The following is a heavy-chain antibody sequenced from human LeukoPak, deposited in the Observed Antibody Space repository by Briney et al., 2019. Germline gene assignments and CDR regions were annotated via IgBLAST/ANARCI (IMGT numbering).Heavy chain of an antibody. Sequence: PGGSLRLSCAASGFTFSSYALTWVRQAPGKGLEWVSAISGGGGSAYYADSVKGRFTISRDSSMNTLYLQMNSLAAGDTAVYYCAKAVGATRGYYYSGMGVWGQGTTVTVS. J-gene: IGHJ6*02. CDR1: GFTFSSYA. D-gene: IGHD1-26*01. CDR2: ISGGGGSA. V-gene: IGHV3-23*01. CDR3: AKAVGATRGYYYSGMGV.